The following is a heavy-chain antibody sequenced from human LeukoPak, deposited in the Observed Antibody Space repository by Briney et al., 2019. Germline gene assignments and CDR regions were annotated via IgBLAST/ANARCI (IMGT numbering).Heavy chain of an antibody. V-gene: IGHV3-30*02. D-gene: IGHD6-13*01. CDR2: IRYDGGSK. Sequence: GGSLRLSCAASGFTFSNYGIHWVRQGPGKGLEWVAFIRYDGGSKYYADSVNGRFTISRDNSKNTVSLQMKSLRAGDTAVFYCAKDRRQLVFFFDFWGQGALVSVSS. CDR3: AKDRRQLVFFFDF. CDR1: GFTFSNYG. J-gene: IGHJ4*02.